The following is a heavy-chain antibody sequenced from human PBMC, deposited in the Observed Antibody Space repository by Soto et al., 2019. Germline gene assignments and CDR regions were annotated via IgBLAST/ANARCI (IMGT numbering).Heavy chain of an antibody. CDR2: IIPIFGTV. CDR3: ARGNHRWLQLWYFDL. CDR1: GGTFSNYP. J-gene: IGHJ2*01. D-gene: IGHD5-12*01. V-gene: IGHV1-69*12. Sequence: QVQLVQSGAEVKKPGSSVKVSCKASGGTFSNYPISWVRQAPGQGLEWMGGIIPIFGTVNYAQKFQGRGTITADEPTSTAYMELSSLRSEDTAVYYCARGNHRWLQLWYFDLWGRGTLVTVSS.